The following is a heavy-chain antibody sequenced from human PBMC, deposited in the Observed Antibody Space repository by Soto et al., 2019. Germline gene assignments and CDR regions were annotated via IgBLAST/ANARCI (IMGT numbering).Heavy chain of an antibody. J-gene: IGHJ5*02. V-gene: IGHV3-48*04. CDR3: ARDRRYPYGWIDP. Sequence: EVQLVESGGDLVQPGGSLRLSCAASAFMFSSYSMHWVRQAPGKGLEWVSYISSRSSTIYYADSVKGRFTISRDNAKNSLYLQMNSLRAEDTAVYYCARDRRYPYGWIDPWGQGTLVTVSS. D-gene: IGHD3-10*01. CDR1: AFMFSSYS. CDR2: ISSRSSTI.